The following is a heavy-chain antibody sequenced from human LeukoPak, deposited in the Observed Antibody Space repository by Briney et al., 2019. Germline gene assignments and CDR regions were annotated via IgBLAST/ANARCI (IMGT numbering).Heavy chain of an antibody. Sequence: ASVKVSCKASGGTFISYAISWVRQAPGQGLEWRGGIIPIFGTANYAQKFQGRVTITADESTSTAYMELSSLRSEDTAVYYCAREYRKLRYFDWLRTKKNWFDPWGQGTLVPVSS. D-gene: IGHD3-9*01. V-gene: IGHV1-69*13. CDR2: IIPIFGTA. CDR3: AREYRKLRYFDWLRTKKNWFDP. CDR1: GGTFISYA. J-gene: IGHJ5*02.